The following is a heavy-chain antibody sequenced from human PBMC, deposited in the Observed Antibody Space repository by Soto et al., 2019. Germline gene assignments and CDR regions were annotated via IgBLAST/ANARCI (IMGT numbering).Heavy chain of an antibody. CDR3: ARKVVGSTSRPDYWYFDL. J-gene: IGHJ2*01. Sequence: EVQLLESGGDSVQPGGSVRLSCAGSGFTFINYAMNWVRQAPGKGLEWVSTISGGRDATVVADSVRGRFTFSRANSKNTVTLQMNSLGVDDTAVYYCARKVVGSTSRPDYWYFDLWGRGTLVTVSS. D-gene: IGHD2-21*01. CDR1: GFTFINYA. CDR2: ISGGRDAT. V-gene: IGHV3-23*01.